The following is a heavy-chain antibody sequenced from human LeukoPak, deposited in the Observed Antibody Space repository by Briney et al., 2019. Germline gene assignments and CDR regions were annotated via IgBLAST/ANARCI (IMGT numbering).Heavy chain of an antibody. J-gene: IGHJ4*02. CDR1: GSSISSSSYY. Sequence: SETLSLTCTVSGSSISSSSYYWGWIRQPPGKGLEWIGSIYYSGSTYYNPSLKSRVTISVDTSKNQFSLKLSSVTAADTAVYYCARHDYGGNSVSDYFDYWGQGTLVTVSS. CDR2: IYYSGST. CDR3: ARHDYGGNSVSDYFDY. V-gene: IGHV4-39*01. D-gene: IGHD4-23*01.